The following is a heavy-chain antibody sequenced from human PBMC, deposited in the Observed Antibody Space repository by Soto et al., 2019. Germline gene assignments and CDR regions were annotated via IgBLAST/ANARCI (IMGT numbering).Heavy chain of an antibody. CDR2: IKQDGSEK. J-gene: IGHJ3*02. D-gene: IGHD5-18*01. CDR1: GITFSSYW. CDR3: ARALSDGKI. Sequence: EVQLVESGGGLVQPGGSLRLSCAASGITFSSYWMSWVRQAPGKGLEWVANIKQDGSEKFYVDSVKGRFTISRDNAKNSLYLLMNSLRAEDTAVYCCARALSDGKIWSQGTMVTVSS. V-gene: IGHV3-7*04.